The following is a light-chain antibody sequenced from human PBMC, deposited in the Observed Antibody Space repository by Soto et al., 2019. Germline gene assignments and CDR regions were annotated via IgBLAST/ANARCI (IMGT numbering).Light chain of an antibody. J-gene: IGKJ1*01. V-gene: IGKV1-6*01. CDR3: LQDRSYPRT. CDR2: AAS. Sequence: AIQMTQSPSSLSASLGDRFTITCRASQAIGNDLGWYQQRPGKVPKLLIYAASAVHSGVPSRFSGSVSGTDFTLTISSLQPEDFAIYYCLQDRSYPRTFGQGTKVDIK. CDR1: QAIGND.